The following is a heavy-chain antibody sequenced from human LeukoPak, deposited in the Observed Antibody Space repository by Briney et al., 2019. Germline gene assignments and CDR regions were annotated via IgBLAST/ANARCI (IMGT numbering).Heavy chain of an antibody. CDR2: ISSSSSYI. J-gene: IGHJ4*02. CDR3: AKKHEVDSTNWFKIFDY. Sequence: GGSLRLSCAASGFTFSSYSMNWVRQAPGKGLEWVSSISSSSSYIYYADSVKGRFTISRDNAKNSLYLQMNSLRAEDTAVYYCAKKHEVDSTNWFKIFDYWGQGTLVTVSS. V-gene: IGHV3-21*04. D-gene: IGHD2-2*01. CDR1: GFTFSSYS.